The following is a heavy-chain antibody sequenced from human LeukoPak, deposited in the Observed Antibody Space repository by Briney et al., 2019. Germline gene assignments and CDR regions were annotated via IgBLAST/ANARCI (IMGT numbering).Heavy chain of an antibody. CDR1: GGSINSYY. D-gene: IGHD4-17*01. CDR3: ARGAGGDYPFDY. V-gene: IGHV4-59*01. J-gene: IGHJ4*02. CDR2: IYYSGST. Sequence: SETLSLTCTVSGGSINSYYWSWIRQPPGKRLEWIGYIYYSGSTNFNPSLKSRVTISVDTSKNQFSLKLNSVTAADTAVYYCARGAGGDYPFDYWGQGTLVTV.